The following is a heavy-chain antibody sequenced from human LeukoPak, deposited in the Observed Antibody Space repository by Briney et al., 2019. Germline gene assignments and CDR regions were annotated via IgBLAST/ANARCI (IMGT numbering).Heavy chain of an antibody. V-gene: IGHV3-7*04. D-gene: IGHD4-17*01. CDR3: ARDYGLDY. CDR2: IKQDGNEK. CDR1: GFTFSSYW. J-gene: IGHJ4*02. Sequence: PGGSLRLSCAVSGFTFSSYWMTWVRQAPGKGLEWVANIKQDGNEKYYGDSVKGRFTISRDNAKNSLYLQMDSLRDEDTAVYYRARDYGLDYWGQGALVTVSS.